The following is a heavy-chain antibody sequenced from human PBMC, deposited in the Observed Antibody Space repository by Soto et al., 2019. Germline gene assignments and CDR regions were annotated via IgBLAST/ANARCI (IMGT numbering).Heavy chain of an antibody. J-gene: IGHJ3*02. V-gene: IGHV4-59*08. CDR3: ARRVSYSGYDLGAFDI. Sequence: SETLSLTCTVSGGSISSYYWSWIRQPPGKGLEWIGYIYYSGSTNYNPSLRSRVTISVDTSKNQFSLKLSSVTAADTAVYYCARRVSYSGYDLGAFDIWGQGTMVTVSS. CDR2: IYYSGST. D-gene: IGHD5-12*01. CDR1: GGSISSYY.